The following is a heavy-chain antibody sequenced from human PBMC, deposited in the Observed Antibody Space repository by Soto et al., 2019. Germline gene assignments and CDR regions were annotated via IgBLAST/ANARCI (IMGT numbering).Heavy chain of an antibody. CDR2: ISAYNGNT. Sequence: QVQLVQSGAEVKKPGASVKVSCKASGYTFTSYGISWVRQAPGQGLEWMGWISAYNGNTNYAQKLQGRVTMTTDTPTSPANMEPRSLRSGDTAVYSCARDRRGKDRGGYWGQGTLVTVSS. CDR1: GYTFTSYG. CDR3: ARDRRGKDRGGY. J-gene: IGHJ4*02. V-gene: IGHV1-18*04. D-gene: IGHD2-15*01.